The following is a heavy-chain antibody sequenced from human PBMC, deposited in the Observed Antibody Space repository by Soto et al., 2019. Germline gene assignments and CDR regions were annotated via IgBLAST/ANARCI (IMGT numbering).Heavy chain of an antibody. V-gene: IGHV1-58*02. D-gene: IGHD7-27*01. CDR1: GFTFTSSA. CDR2: IVVGSGNT. Sequence: QMQLVQSGPEVKKPGTSVKVSCKASGFTFTSSAMQWVRQARGQRLEWIGWIVVGSGNTNYAQKFQERVTITRDMSTRKAYMELSSLGSEDTAVYHWAADLEVAGLGPTGYWGQGTLATVSS. J-gene: IGHJ4*02. CDR3: AADLEVAGLGPTGY.